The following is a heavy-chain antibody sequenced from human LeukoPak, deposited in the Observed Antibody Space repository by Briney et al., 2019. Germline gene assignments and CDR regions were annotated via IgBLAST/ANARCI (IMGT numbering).Heavy chain of an antibody. Sequence: SVKVSCKASGGTFSNYAVAWVRQAPGQGLEWPGGIIPIFGTAKYAQKFQGRVTITTDESTTTAYMELISLRSEDTAVYYCARRQALRGRHRAFDPWGQGTLVTVSS. J-gene: IGHJ5*02. D-gene: IGHD6-25*01. CDR2: IIPIFGTA. CDR3: ARRQALRGRHRAFDP. CDR1: GGTFSNYA. V-gene: IGHV1-69*05.